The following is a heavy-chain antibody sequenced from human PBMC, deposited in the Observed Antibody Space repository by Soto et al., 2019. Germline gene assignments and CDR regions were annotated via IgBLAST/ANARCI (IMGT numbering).Heavy chain of an antibody. Sequence: PSETLSLTCAVSGGSISSGGYSWSWIRQPPGKGLEWIGYIYHSGSTYYNPSLKSRVTISVDRSKNQFSLKLSSVTAADTAVYYCASWYDSSGFNFDYWGQGTLVTVSS. V-gene: IGHV4-30-2*01. J-gene: IGHJ4*02. CDR3: ASWYDSSGFNFDY. D-gene: IGHD3-22*01. CDR2: IYHSGST. CDR1: GGSISSGGYS.